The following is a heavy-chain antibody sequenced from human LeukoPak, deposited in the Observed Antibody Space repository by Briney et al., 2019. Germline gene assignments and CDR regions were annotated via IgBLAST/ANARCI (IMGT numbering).Heavy chain of an antibody. D-gene: IGHD3-3*01. J-gene: IGHJ6*03. CDR1: GFTVSSNY. CDR2: IYSGGST. Sequence: GGSLRLSCAASGFTVSSNYMSWVRQAPGKGLEWVSVIYSGGSTYYADSVKGRFTISRDNSKNTLYLQMNSLRAEDTAVYYCARGNWSRSYFYYYYYMDVWGKGTTVTVSS. V-gene: IGHV3-53*01. CDR3: ARGNWSRSYFYYYYYMDV.